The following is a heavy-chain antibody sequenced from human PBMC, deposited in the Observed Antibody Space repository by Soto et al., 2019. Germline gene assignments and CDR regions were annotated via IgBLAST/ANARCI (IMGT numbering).Heavy chain of an antibody. CDR3: ARGVEYHYMDV. V-gene: IGHV3-13*01. CDR2: IGTAGDT. CDR1: GFTFSSYD. J-gene: IGHJ6*03. Sequence: PGGSLRLSCAASGFTFSSYDMHWVRQATGKGLEWVSAIGTAGDTYYPGSVKGRFTISRENAKNSLYLQMNSLRAGDTAVYYCARGVEYHYMDVWGKGTTVTVSS.